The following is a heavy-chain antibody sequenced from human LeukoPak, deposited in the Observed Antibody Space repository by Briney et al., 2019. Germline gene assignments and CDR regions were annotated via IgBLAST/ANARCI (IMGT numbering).Heavy chain of an antibody. D-gene: IGHD6-6*01. CDR3: ARESLEYSSSSDAFDI. J-gene: IGHJ3*02. Sequence: GGSLRLSCAASAFSLNAYSMNWVRQAPGKGLEWVSGISGSGATTYYADSVRGRFTFSRDNSKNTLYLQMNSLRAEDTAVYYCARESLEYSSSSDAFDIWGQGTMVTVSS. V-gene: IGHV3-23*01. CDR2: ISGSGATT. CDR1: AFSLNAYS.